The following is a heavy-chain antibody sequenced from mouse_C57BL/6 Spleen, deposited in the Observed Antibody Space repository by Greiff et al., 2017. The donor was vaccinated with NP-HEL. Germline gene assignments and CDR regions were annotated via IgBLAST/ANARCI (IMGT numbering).Heavy chain of an antibody. J-gene: IGHJ2*01. CDR2: IHPNSGST. Sequence: VQLKQPGAELVKPGASVKLSCKASGYTFTSYWMHWVKQRPGQGLEWIGMIHPNSGSTNYNEKFKSKATLTVDKSSSTAYMQLSSLTSEDSAVYYCARGTYYGRGDYFDYWGQGTTLTVSS. CDR3: ARGTYYGRGDYFDY. V-gene: IGHV1-64*01. CDR1: GYTFTSYW. D-gene: IGHD1-2*01.